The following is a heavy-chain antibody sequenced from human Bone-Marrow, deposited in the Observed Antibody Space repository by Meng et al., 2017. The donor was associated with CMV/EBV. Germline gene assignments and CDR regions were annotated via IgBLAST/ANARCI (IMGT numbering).Heavy chain of an antibody. CDR3: ARKLIFAGDGMDV. CDR1: GYTFTSYG. J-gene: IGHJ6*01. V-gene: IGHV1-18*01. Sequence: ASVKVSCKASGYTFTSYGISWVRQAPGQGLEWVGWISVHNGHTKYAQNLQGRVTMTTDTSTSTAYMEVRCLRSNDTAVYYCARKLIFAGDGMDVWGQGTTVTVSS. CDR2: ISVHNGHT. D-gene: IGHD3-3*01.